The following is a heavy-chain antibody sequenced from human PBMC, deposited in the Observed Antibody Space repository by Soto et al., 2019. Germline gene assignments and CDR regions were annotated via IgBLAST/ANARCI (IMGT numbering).Heavy chain of an antibody. V-gene: IGHV1-18*01. CDR3: ARAYSPGLFDP. D-gene: IGHD2-15*01. CDR1: GYTFTSYG. CDR2: ISANNGNT. Sequence: QVQLVQSGAEVKKPGASVKVSCKASGYTFTSYGISWVRQAPGQGLEWMGWISANNGNTKYAQNFQGRVTMTTDTSTGTAYMELRSLRSDDTAVYYCARAYSPGLFDPWGQGTLVTVSS. J-gene: IGHJ5*02.